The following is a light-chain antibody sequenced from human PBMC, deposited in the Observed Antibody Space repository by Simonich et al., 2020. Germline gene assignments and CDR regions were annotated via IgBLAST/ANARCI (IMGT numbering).Light chain of an antibody. J-gene: IGLJ3*02. CDR3: SSYTSSSTWV. CDR2: VVS. Sequence: QSALTQPASVSGSPGQSITISCTGTRSYVGGYNYDSWYQQHPGKAPKLMIYVVSKRPTGVSNRVSGSKSGNTASLTSSGLQAEDEADYYCSSYTSSSTWVFGGGTKLTVL. CDR1: RSYVGGYNY. V-gene: IGLV2-14*01.